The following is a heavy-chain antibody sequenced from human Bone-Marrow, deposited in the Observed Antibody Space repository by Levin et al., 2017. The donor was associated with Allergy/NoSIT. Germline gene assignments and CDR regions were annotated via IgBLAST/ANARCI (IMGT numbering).Heavy chain of an antibody. CDR2: IYPGDSDT. CDR1: GYTFSNYW. Sequence: GGSLRLSCKGSGYTFSNYWIGWVRQTPGKGLEWMGIIYPGDSDTRYNPAFQGQVTISADKSISTAFVQWTSLKASDSGVYYCARRDDSSGRGYNWFDPWGQGTLVTVSS. J-gene: IGHJ5*02. CDR3: ARRDDSSGRGYNWFDP. V-gene: IGHV5-51*01. D-gene: IGHD3-22*01.